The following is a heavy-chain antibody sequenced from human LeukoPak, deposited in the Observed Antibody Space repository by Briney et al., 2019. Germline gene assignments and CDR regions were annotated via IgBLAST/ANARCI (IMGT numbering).Heavy chain of an antibody. CDR3: AKSLVTPHWYFDL. Sequence: QTGGSLRLSCAASGFTVSSNYMSWVRQAPGKGLEWVSVIYSGGSTYYADSVKGRFTISRDNSKNTLYLQMNSLRAEDTAVYYCAKSLVTPHWYFDLWGRGTLVTVSS. V-gene: IGHV3-53*01. CDR1: GFTVSSNY. D-gene: IGHD4-23*01. J-gene: IGHJ2*01. CDR2: IYSGGST.